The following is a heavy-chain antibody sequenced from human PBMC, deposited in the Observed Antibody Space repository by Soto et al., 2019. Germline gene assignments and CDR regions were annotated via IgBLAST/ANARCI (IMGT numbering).Heavy chain of an antibody. CDR1: GYTFTSYA. Sequence: QVQLVQSGAEEKKPGASVKVSCKASGYTFTSYAMHWVRQAPGQRLEWMGWINAGNGNTKYSQKFQGRVTITRDTSASTAYMELSSLRSEDTAVYYCARGLIAAAAYFDYWGQGTLVTVSS. CDR3: ARGLIAAAAYFDY. D-gene: IGHD6-13*01. CDR2: INAGNGNT. J-gene: IGHJ4*02. V-gene: IGHV1-3*05.